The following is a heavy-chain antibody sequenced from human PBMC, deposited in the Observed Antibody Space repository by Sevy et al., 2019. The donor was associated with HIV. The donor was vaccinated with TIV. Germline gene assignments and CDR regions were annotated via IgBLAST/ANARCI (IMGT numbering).Heavy chain of an antibody. Sequence: ASVKVSCRTFGGTFRSYIIAWMRQAPGQGLEWMGGIITSAGKVNYAQKFRGRVTITADDSTSTTYMEMSGLRSEDTALYSCPRVYSCGGACYYFDYWGQGTLVTVSS. CDR1: GGTFRSYI. V-gene: IGHV1-69*13. CDR2: IITSAGKV. CDR3: PRVYSCGGACYYFDY. J-gene: IGHJ4*02. D-gene: IGHD2-21*02.